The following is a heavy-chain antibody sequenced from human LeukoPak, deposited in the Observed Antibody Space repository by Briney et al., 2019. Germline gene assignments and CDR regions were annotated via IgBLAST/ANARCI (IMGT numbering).Heavy chain of an antibody. D-gene: IGHD2-21*02. Sequence: GGSLRLSCAASGFTVSSNYMSWVRQAPGKGLEWVSAISGSGGSTYYADSVKGRFTISRDNSKNTLYLQMNSLRAEDTAVYYCAKDFDCGGDCYPYYFDYWGQGTLVTVSS. CDR1: GFTVSSNY. V-gene: IGHV3-23*01. J-gene: IGHJ4*02. CDR3: AKDFDCGGDCYPYYFDY. CDR2: ISGSGGST.